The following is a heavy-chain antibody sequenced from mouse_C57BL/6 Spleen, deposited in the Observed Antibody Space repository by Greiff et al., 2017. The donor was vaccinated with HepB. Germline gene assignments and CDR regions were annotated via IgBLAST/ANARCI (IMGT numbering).Heavy chain of an antibody. Sequence: VQLQQSGAELVKPGASVKLSCKASGYTFTSYWMHWVKQRPGQGLEWIGMIHPNSGSTNYNEKFKSKATLTVDKSSSTAYMQLSSLTSEDSAVYYCARGGGNHWFAYWGQGTLVTVSA. CDR1: GYTFTSYW. CDR2: IHPNSGST. CDR3: ARGGGNHWFAY. J-gene: IGHJ3*01. D-gene: IGHD2-1*01. V-gene: IGHV1-64*01.